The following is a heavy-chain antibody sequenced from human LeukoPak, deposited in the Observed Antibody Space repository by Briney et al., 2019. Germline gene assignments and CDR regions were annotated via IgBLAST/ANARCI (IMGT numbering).Heavy chain of an antibody. CDR2: IKPGGGRT. CDR1: GYRLTRYD. Sequence: GKVSGKASGYRLTRYDMHGVREAGGEGEEWRGGIKPGGGRTGYAQKFHGRVTMTRDTSTSTVYMELSSLRSEDTAVYYCARSDNMERTRTLWFGESFNWFDPWGQGTLVTVSS. V-gene: IGHV1-46*01. J-gene: IGHJ5*02. CDR3: ARSDNMERTRTLWFGESFNWFDP. D-gene: IGHD3-10*01.